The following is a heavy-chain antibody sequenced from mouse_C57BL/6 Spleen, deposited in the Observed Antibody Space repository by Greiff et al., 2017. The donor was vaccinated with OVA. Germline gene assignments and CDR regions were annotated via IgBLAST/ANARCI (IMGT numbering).Heavy chain of an antibody. CDR3: AGHEDYYGLYWYFDV. D-gene: IGHD1-1*01. J-gene: IGHJ1*03. CDR2: ISGGGGNT. CDR1: GFTFSSST. V-gene: IGHV5-9*01. Sequence: EVQLVESGGGLVKPGGSLKLSCAASGFTFSSSTMSWVRQTPEKRLEWVATISGGGGNTYYPDSVKGRFTISRDNAKNTLYLQMSSLRSEDTALYYCAGHEDYYGLYWYFDVWGTGTTVTVSS.